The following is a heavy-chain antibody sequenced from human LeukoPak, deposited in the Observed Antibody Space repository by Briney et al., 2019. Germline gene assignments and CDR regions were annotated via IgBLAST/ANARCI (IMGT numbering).Heavy chain of an antibody. CDR1: GGSISSYY. V-gene: IGHV4-34*01. CDR2: INHSGST. Sequence: SETLSLTCTVSGGSISSYYWSWIRQPPGKGLEWIGEINHSGSTNYNPSLKSRVTISVDTSKNQFSLKLSSVTAADTAVYYCARLIAAAGTSSSWFDPWGQGTLVTVSS. D-gene: IGHD6-13*01. CDR3: ARLIAAAGTSSSWFDP. J-gene: IGHJ5*02.